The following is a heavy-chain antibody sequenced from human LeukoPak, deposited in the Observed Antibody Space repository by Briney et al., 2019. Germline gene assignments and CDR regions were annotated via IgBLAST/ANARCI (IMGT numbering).Heavy chain of an antibody. V-gene: IGHV4-59*12. CDR2: IYYSGST. D-gene: IGHD2-2*01. CDR3: ARGLRSTSSGYWFDP. Sequence: SETLSLTCTVSGGSISSYYWSWIRQPPGKGLEWIGYIYYSGSTNYNPSLKSRVTMSVDTSKNQFSLKLSSVTAADTAVYYCARGLRSTSSGYWFDPWGQGTLVTVSS. CDR1: GGSISSYY. J-gene: IGHJ5*02.